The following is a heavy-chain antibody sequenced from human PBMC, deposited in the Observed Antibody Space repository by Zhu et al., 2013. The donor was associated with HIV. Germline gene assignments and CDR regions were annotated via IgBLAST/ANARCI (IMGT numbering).Heavy chain of an antibody. CDR3: ARALDLWFGELLSSGLFDY. J-gene: IGHJ4*02. CDR1: GFTFSSYA. D-gene: IGHD3-10*01. V-gene: IGHV3-23*03. CDR2: IYSGGST. Sequence: EVQLLESGGGLVQPGGSLRLSCAASGFTFSSYAMSWVRQAPGKGLEWVSVIYSGGSTYYADSVKGRFTISRDNSKNTLYLQMNSLRAEDTAVYYCARALDLWFGELLSSGLFDYWGQGTLVTVSS.